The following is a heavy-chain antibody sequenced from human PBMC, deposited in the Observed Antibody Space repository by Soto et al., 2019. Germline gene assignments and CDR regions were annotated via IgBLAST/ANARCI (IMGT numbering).Heavy chain of an antibody. V-gene: IGHV4-31*03. CDR2: IYYSGST. J-gene: IGHJ3*02. CDR1: GGSISSGGYY. D-gene: IGHD6-6*01. CDR3: ARRQLAASDAFDI. Sequence: SETLSLTCTVSGGSISSGGYYWSWIRQHPGKGLEWIGYIYYSGSTYYNPSLKSRVTISVDTSKNQFSLKLSSVTAADTAVYYCARRQLAASDAFDIWGQGTMVTVSS.